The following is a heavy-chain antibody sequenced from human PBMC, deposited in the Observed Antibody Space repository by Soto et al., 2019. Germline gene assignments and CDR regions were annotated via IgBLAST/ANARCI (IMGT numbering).Heavy chain of an antibody. CDR3: ARLGYCTGTSCYTFDS. V-gene: IGHV5-10-1*03. Sequence: EVQLVQSGAEGKKPGESLRISCQGSGYSFTSYWIGWVRQMPGKGLEWVGRINPSDSYTTYSPSFQGHATISADKSFSTAYLQWSGLKASDTAMYYCARLGYCTGTSCYTFDSWGQGTLVAVSS. D-gene: IGHD2-2*02. J-gene: IGHJ4*02. CDR2: INPSDSYT. CDR1: GYSFTSYW.